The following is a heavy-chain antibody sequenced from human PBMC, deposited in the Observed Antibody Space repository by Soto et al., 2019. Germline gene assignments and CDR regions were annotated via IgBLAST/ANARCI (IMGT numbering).Heavy chain of an antibody. J-gene: IGHJ6*02. Sequence: ASVKVSCKASGYTFTSYYMHWVRQAPGQGLEWMGIINPSGGSTSYAQKFQGRVTMTRDTSTSTVYMELSSLRSEDTAVYYCARDFPLRGAAAGTWFYYYGMDVWGQGTTVTVSS. CDR3: ARDFPLRGAAAGTWFYYYGMDV. CDR1: GYTFTSYY. CDR2: INPSGGST. V-gene: IGHV1-46*01. D-gene: IGHD6-13*01.